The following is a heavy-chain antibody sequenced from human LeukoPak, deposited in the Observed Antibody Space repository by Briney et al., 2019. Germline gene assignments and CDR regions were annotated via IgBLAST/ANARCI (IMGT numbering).Heavy chain of an antibody. J-gene: IGHJ6*02. CDR3: ARTRYSSGGAYYYGVDV. CDR1: GDSVSSNNAA. D-gene: IGHD6-19*01. Sequence: SQTLSLTCAISGDSVSSNNAAWNWIRQSPSRGLEWLGRAYFRSKWFNDYAISVKSRITITSDTSKNQFSLQLNSVTPEDTVVYYCARTRYSSGGAYYYGVDVWGQGTMVTVSS. V-gene: IGHV6-1*01. CDR2: AYFRSKWFN.